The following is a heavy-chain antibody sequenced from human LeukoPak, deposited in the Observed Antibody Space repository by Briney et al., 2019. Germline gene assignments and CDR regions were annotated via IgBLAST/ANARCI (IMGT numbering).Heavy chain of an antibody. CDR3: ARGTYYYGSGSPAAFDI. D-gene: IGHD3-10*01. J-gene: IGHJ3*02. V-gene: IGHV1-8*01. CDR2: MNPNSGNT. CDR1: GYTFTSYD. Sequence: GASVKVSCKASGYTFTSYDINWVRQATGQGLEWMGWMNPNSGNTGYAQKFQGRVTMTRNTSISTAYMELSSLRSEDTAVYYCARGTYYYGSGSPAAFDIWGQGTMVTVSS.